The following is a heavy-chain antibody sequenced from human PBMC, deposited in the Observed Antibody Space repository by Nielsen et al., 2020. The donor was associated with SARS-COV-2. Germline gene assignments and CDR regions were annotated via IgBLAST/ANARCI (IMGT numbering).Heavy chain of an antibody. V-gene: IGHV4-34*01. CDR2: INHSGST. CDR3: ARGRNENDYMDV. J-gene: IGHJ6*03. Sequence: SETLSLTCTVSGGSISSYYWSWIRQPPGKGLEWIGEINHSGSTNYNPSLKSRVTISVDTSKNQFSLKLSSVTAADTAVYYCARGRNENDYMDVWGSGTTVTMSS. D-gene: IGHD1-14*01. CDR1: GGSISSYY.